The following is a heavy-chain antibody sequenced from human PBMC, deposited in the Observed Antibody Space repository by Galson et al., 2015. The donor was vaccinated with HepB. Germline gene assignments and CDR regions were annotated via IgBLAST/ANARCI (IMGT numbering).Heavy chain of an antibody. J-gene: IGHJ6*02. CDR3: ARGSNRYYDRLTGQRTNMDV. CDR2: MNPSSGNR. D-gene: IGHD3-9*01. V-gene: IGHV1-8*01. Sequence: SVKVSCKASGYSFSSYDINWVRQATGQGLEWMGWMNPSSGNRGYTQKFQGRVTMTSSTSTRTVYLELSSLRFEDTGVYYCARGSNRYYDRLTGQRTNMDVWGQGTSVTVSS. CDR1: GYSFSSYD.